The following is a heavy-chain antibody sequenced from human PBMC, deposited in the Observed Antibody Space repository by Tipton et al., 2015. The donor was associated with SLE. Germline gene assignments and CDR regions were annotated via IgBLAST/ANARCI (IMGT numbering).Heavy chain of an antibody. CDR2: INPSGGST. D-gene: IGHD7-27*01. CDR1: GYTFTSYY. J-gene: IGHJ4*02. Sequence: QVQLVQSGAEVKKPGASVKGSCKASGYTFTSYYMYWVRQAPGQGLEWMGIINPSGGSTSYAQKFQGRVTMTRDTSTSTVYMELSSLRSEDTAVYYCARWPTGDLHAFDYWGQGTLVTVSS. V-gene: IGHV1-46*01. CDR3: ARWPTGDLHAFDY.